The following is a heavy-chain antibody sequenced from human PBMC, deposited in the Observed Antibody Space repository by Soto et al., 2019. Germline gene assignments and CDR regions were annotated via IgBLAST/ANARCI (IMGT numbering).Heavy chain of an antibody. CDR1: GYTFTSHA. D-gene: IGHD6-13*01. CDR2: INPGNGQA. CDR3: AXXQQAVEVNFCDY. Sequence: QVQLVQSGAEVKKPGASVKISCKASGYTFTSHAIHWVRQAPGQRLEWMGWINPGNGQAEYSQKFQGSVTITRDTXXXXXXXXXXXXXXXXXXXXXXAXXQQAVEVNFCDYWGQGTLVTVS. J-gene: IGHJ4*02. V-gene: IGHV1-3*01.